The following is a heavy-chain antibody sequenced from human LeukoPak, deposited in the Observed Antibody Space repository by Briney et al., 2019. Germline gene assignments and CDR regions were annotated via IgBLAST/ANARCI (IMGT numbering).Heavy chain of an antibody. J-gene: IGHJ4*02. Sequence: PSETLSLTCTVSGGSISSSNYYWGWIRQPPGKGLEWIGTIYYSGSTFYNPSLKSRVTISVDTSKNQFSLKLSSVTAADTAVYFCARSHSGTYYEAPPGDYWGQGTLVTVSS. CDR3: ARSHSGTYYEAPPGDY. D-gene: IGHD1-26*01. CDR1: GGSISSSNYY. CDR2: IYYSGST. V-gene: IGHV4-39*07.